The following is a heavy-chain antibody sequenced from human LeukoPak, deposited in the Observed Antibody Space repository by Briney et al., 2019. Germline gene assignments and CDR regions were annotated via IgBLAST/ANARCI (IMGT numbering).Heavy chain of an antibody. CDR3: ARDGRGRSSDY. J-gene: IGHJ4*02. D-gene: IGHD2-15*01. V-gene: IGHV4-39*07. CDR2: IYYSGST. CDR1: GGSISSSSYY. Sequence: SETLSLTCTVSGGSISSSSYYWGWIRQPPGKGLEWIGSIYYSGSTYYNPSLKSRVTISVDTSKNQFSLKLSSVTAADTAVYYCARDGRGRSSDYWGQGTLVTVSS.